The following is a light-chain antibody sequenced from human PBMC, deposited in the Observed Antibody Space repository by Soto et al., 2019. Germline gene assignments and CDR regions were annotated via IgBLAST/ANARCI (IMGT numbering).Light chain of an antibody. CDR3: QTWGSGIQV. J-gene: IGLJ3*02. V-gene: IGLV4-69*01. CDR2: LRGDGSH. Sequence: QPVLTQSPSASASLGASVKLTCTLSSGHSNYDIAWHQQQPKKGPRYLMKLRGDGSHIKGDGIPDRFSGSSSGAERYLTISSLQSEDEADYFCQTWGSGIQVFGGGTKVTVL. CDR1: SGHSNYD.